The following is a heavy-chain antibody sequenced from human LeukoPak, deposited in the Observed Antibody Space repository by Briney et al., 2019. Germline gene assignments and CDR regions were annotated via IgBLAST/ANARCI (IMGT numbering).Heavy chain of an antibody. D-gene: IGHD6-6*01. CDR3: ARDRGYSSSSQEYYYYGTDV. Sequence: PSETLSLTCTVSGGSISSYYWSWIRQPPGKGLECIWYIYYSGSTNYNPSLKSRVTISVDTSKNQFSLKLSPVTAADTAVYYCARDRGYSSSSQEYYYYGTDVWGQGTTVTVSS. CDR2: IYYSGST. V-gene: IGHV4-59*01. J-gene: IGHJ6*02. CDR1: GGSISSYY.